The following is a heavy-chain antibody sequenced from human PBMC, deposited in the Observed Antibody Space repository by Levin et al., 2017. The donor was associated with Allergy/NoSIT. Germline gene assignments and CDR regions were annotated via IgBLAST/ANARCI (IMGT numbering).Heavy chain of an antibody. V-gene: IGHV3-21*01. D-gene: IGHD4-17*01. CDR3: ARGTTVTSH. CDR1: GFTFSTYN. Sequence: GESLKISCAASGFTFSTYNMNWVRQAPGKGLEWVSSIGSSSHYLYYADSVKGRFTISRDNAKNSLYLQMNSLSGEDTAVYYCARGTTVTSHWGQGTLVTVSS. J-gene: IGHJ4*02. CDR2: IGSSSHYL.